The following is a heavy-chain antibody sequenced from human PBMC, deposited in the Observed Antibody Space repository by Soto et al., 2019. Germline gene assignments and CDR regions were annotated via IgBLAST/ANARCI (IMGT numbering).Heavy chain of an antibody. D-gene: IGHD3-10*01. J-gene: IGHJ6*02. CDR2: INGGNGYA. V-gene: IGHV1-3*01. CDR3: ARATYTSGGSPTFAMDV. CDR1: GYPFSSKA. Sequence: AGSVNVSFKACGYPFSSKAIHFGRQAPGQDLEWMGWINGGNGYAKYSQNFQDRVTLTRDASASTTYMELSSLRSEDTAIFYCARATYTSGGSPTFAMDVWGQGTTVTVSS.